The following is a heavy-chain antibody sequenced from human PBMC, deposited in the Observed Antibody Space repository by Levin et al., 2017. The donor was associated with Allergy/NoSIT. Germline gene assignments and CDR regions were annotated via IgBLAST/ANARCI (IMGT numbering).Heavy chain of an antibody. V-gene: IGHV3-73*01. CDR2: VTSKTSNYAT. Sequence: PGGSLRLSCAASGFTFSEPTMHWVRQASGKGLEWVGRVTSKTSNYATTYAASVKGRFTISRDDSKNTAFLQMNSLKTEDTAVYYCTRGYCGGGVCNYDFWGQGTLVTVSS. D-gene: IGHD2-21*01. CDR3: TRGYCGGGVCNYDF. J-gene: IGHJ4*02. CDR1: GFTFSEPT.